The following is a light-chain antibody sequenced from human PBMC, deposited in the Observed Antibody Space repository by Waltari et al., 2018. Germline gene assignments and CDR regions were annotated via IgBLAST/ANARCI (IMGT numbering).Light chain of an antibody. CDR2: KVS. Sequence: DAVMTQSPLSLPVSLGQPASISCKSSQSLVFSDGKTYLHWFDQRPGESPRRLIYKVSNRGSGVPDRFSGSGSGTDFTLKISRVEAEDVGVYYCMQTTHWPRTFGQGTKVEIK. J-gene: IGKJ1*01. V-gene: IGKV2-30*01. CDR3: MQTTHWPRT. CDR1: QSLVFSDGKTY.